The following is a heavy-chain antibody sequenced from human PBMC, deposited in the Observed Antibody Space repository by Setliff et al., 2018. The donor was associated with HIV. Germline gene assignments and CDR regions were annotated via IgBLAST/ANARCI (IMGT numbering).Heavy chain of an antibody. CDR3: ARQDIPTGYYLFDY. Sequence: ASVKVSCKTSGYKFTGHHIQWMRQAPGQGLEWMGRISPNMGDTQYAQKFQGRIIMTRGTSINTVYMELSSLTSDDTALYYCARQDIPTGYYLFDYWGQGTQVTVSS. J-gene: IGHJ4*02. D-gene: IGHD3-9*01. CDR1: GYKFTGHH. V-gene: IGHV1-2*06. CDR2: ISPNMGDT.